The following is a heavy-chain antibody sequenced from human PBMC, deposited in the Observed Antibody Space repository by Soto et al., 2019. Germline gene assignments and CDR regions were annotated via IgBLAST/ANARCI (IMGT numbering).Heavy chain of an antibody. J-gene: IGHJ4*02. CDR2: TYYSGGP. D-gene: IGHD5-12*01. Sequence: QVQLQESGPGLVKASQTLSLTCTLSGASVSSAEHYWSWIRQPPGKGLEWIGYTYYSGGPYYKASLQSRGSIAVDTSQNEFSLKQTSVTAADTAVYYCARLSGYDPAGAADKWGPGILVSVSS. V-gene: IGHV4-30-4*01. CDR1: GASVSSAEHY. CDR3: ARLSGYDPAGAADK.